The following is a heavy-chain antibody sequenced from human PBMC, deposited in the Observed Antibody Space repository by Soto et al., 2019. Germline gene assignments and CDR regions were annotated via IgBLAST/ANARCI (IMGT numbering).Heavy chain of an antibody. J-gene: IGHJ4*02. Sequence: GGSLRLSCAASGFTFSTYAMTWVRQAPGKGLEWVSAISSGGGSTYYADSVKGRFTISRDNSKNTLFLQMNSLRAEDTAVYYCAKAPPYSSGWYQDCWGQGTLVTVSS. V-gene: IGHV3-23*01. CDR1: GFTFSTYA. CDR3: AKAPPYSSGWYQDC. D-gene: IGHD6-19*01. CDR2: ISSGGGST.